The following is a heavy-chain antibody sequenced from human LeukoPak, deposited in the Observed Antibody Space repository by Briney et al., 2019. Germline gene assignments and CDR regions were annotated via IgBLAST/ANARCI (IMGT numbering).Heavy chain of an antibody. CDR1: GFTLSSYA. V-gene: IGHV3-23*01. Sequence: GGSPRLSWAASGFTLSSYAMSWVRQAPGKGLGWVSAISGSGGSTYYADSVKGRFTISRDNSKNTLYLQMNSLRAEDTAVYYCAKAGYCSSTSCSYYFDYWGQGTLVTVSS. CDR3: AKAGYCSSTSCSYYFDY. J-gene: IGHJ4*02. D-gene: IGHD2-2*03. CDR2: ISGSGGST.